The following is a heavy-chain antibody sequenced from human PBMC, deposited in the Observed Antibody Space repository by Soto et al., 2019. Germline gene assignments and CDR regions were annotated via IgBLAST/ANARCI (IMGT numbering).Heavy chain of an antibody. CDR2: ISPYNDNK. Sequence: ASVKVSCKASGYTFNIYGISWVRQAPGQGLEWMGWISPYNDNKKYAQNLQGRVTMTTDTSTSTAYMELRSLRSDDTAVYYCARELSALGTIDFWGQGTLVTVSS. V-gene: IGHV1-18*01. D-gene: IGHD1-7*01. CDR3: ARELSALGTIDF. J-gene: IGHJ4*02. CDR1: GYTFNIYG.